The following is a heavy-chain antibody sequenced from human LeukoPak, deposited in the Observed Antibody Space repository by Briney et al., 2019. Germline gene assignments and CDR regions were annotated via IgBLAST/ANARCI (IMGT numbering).Heavy chain of an antibody. CDR2: MKQDGSEK. Sequence: GGSLRLSCAVSGINFRGYWMAWVRQAPGKGLEWVANMKQDGSEKYYVDSVKGRFTISRDNAKNSLYLQMNSLRAEDTAVYYCARDSVATISAAFDIWGQGTMVTVSS. CDR3: ARDSVATISAAFDI. D-gene: IGHD5-12*01. J-gene: IGHJ3*02. CDR1: GINFRGYW. V-gene: IGHV3-7*01.